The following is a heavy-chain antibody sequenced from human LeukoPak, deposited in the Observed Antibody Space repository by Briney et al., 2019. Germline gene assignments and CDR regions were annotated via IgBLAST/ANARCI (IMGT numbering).Heavy chain of an antibody. CDR3: ARVGRGYSYGRHRFTFDY. CDR2: IYYSGST. V-gene: IGHV4-30-4*01. D-gene: IGHD5-18*01. CDR1: GGSISSGDYY. Sequence: SETLSLTCTVSGGSISSGDYYWSWIRQPPGKGLEWIGYIYYSGSTYYNPSLKSRVTISVDTSKNQFSLKLGSVTAADTAVYYCARVGRGYSYGRHRFTFDYWGQGTLVTVSS. J-gene: IGHJ4*02.